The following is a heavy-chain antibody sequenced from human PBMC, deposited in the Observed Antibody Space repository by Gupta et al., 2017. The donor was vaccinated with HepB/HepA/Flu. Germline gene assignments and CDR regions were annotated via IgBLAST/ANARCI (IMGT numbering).Heavy chain of an antibody. D-gene: IGHD3-3*01. CDR2: IGSDIRT. CDR3: AKDLSFWSAMDV. Sequence: EVQLLESGGGLTQPGWSLRLSCAVSGFSISGTAMTWGRQAPGKGLEWVSGIGSDIRTHYADSVKGRFTISRDNSKNMVYLQMNSLRAEDTAVYYCAKDLSFWSAMDVWGKGTTVTVSS. J-gene: IGHJ6*03. CDR1: GFSISGTA. V-gene: IGHV3-23*01.